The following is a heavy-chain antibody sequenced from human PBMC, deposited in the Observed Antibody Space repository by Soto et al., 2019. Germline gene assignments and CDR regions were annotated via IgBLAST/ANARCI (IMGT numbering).Heavy chain of an antibody. CDR2: IYYSGST. J-gene: IGHJ5*02. D-gene: IGHD6-13*01. V-gene: IGHV4-39*01. CDR1: GGSISSSSFH. Sequence: SETLSLTCTVSGGSISSSSFHLGWIRPPPGKGLEWIGSIYYSGSTYYSPSLKSRVTISVDTSKNQFSLKLSSVTAADTAVYYCARRERAAGTDWWFDPWGQGTLVTVS. CDR3: ARRERAAGTDWWFDP.